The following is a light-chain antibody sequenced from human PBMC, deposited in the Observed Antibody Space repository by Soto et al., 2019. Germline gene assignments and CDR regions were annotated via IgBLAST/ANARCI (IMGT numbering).Light chain of an antibody. J-gene: IGKJ1*01. Sequence: DIQMTQSPSSLSASVGDRVTIACRASQGIKNYLVWYQQKPGKVPKLLIYAASTLQSGVPSRFSGSGSGTDFTLTISSLQPEDVAPYYCQKYNGDQWTFGQGTKVDIK. CDR2: AAS. V-gene: IGKV1-27*01. CDR3: QKYNGDQWT. CDR1: QGIKNY.